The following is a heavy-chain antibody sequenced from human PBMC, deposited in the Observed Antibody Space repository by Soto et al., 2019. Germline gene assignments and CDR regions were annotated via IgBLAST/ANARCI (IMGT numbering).Heavy chain of an antibody. CDR3: AREGTTVDAFDI. Sequence: GWSLRLSCAASGFTFSSYWMRWVRQAPGKGLVWVSRINSDGSSTSYADSVKGRFTISRDNAKNTLYLQMNSLRAEDTAVYYCAREGTTVDAFDIWGQGTMVTVSS. CDR1: GFTFSSYW. CDR2: INSDGSST. D-gene: IGHD4-17*01. V-gene: IGHV3-74*01. J-gene: IGHJ3*02.